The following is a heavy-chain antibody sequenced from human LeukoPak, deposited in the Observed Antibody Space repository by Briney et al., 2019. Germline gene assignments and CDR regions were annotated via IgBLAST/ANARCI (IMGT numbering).Heavy chain of an antibody. CDR1: GGSFSGYY. Sequence: SETLSLTCAVYGGSFSGYYWSWIRQPPGTGREWIGEINHSGSTNYNPSLKSRVTISVDTSKNQFSMKLSSVTAADTAVYYCARGRNYDYVWGSYRYFWYYGMDVWGQGTTVTVSS. V-gene: IGHV4-34*01. J-gene: IGHJ6*02. CDR3: ARGRNYDYVWGSYRYFWYYGMDV. CDR2: INHSGST. D-gene: IGHD3-16*02.